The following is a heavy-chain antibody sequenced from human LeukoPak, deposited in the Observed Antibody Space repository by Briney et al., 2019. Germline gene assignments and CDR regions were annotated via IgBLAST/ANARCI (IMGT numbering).Heavy chain of an antibody. CDR2: INPSGGST. D-gene: IGHD2-2*01. V-gene: IGHV1-46*01. J-gene: IGHJ6*02. Sequence: ASVKVSCKASGYIFTDYYMHWVRQAPGQGLEWMGIINPSGGSTSYAQKFQGRVTMTRDTSTSTVYMELSSLRSEDTAVYYCAREPVVVPVAFKVDGMDVWGQGTTVTVSS. CDR3: AREPVVVPVAFKVDGMDV. CDR1: GYIFTDYY.